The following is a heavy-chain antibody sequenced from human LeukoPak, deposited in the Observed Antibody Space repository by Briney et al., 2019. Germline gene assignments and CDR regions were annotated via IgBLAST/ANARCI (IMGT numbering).Heavy chain of an antibody. Sequence: PSETLSLTCTVSGGSISSYYWSWIRQPPGKGLEWIGCIYYSGSTNYNPSLKSRVTISVDTSKNQFSLKLSSVTAADTAVYYCARNVPPGIAAAGLLDWFDPWGQGTLVTVSS. CDR3: ARNVPPGIAAAGLLDWFDP. J-gene: IGHJ5*02. V-gene: IGHV4-59*01. CDR1: GGSISSYY. D-gene: IGHD6-13*01. CDR2: IYYSGST.